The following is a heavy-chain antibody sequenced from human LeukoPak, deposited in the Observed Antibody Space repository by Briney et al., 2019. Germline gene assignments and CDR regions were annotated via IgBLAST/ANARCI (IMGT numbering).Heavy chain of an antibody. CDR1: GGTFSSYA. D-gene: IGHD5-24*01. CDR2: IIPIFGTA. J-gene: IGHJ5*02. CDR3: ARGEMATITGWFDP. Sequence: SVTVSCKASGGTFSSYAISWVRQAPGQGLEWMGGIIPIFGTANYAQKFQGRVTITADESTSTAYMELSSLRSEDTAVYYCARGEMATITGWFDPWGQGTLVTVSS. V-gene: IGHV1-69*13.